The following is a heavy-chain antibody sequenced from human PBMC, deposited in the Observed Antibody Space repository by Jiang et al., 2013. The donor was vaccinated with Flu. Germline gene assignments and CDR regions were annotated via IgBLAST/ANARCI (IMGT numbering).Heavy chain of an antibody. CDR1: GYSFTSYW. CDR3: ARHHGGVYYDFWSGTCDDYYYYYGMDV. V-gene: IGHV5-51*01. J-gene: IGHJ6*02. D-gene: IGHD3-3*01. Sequence: QLVESGAEVKKPGESLKISCKGSGYSFTSYWIGWVRQMPGKGLEWMGIIYPGDSDTRYSPSFQGQVTISADKSISTAYLQWSSLKASDTAMYYCARHHGGVYYDFWSGTCDDYYYYYGMDVWGQGTTVTVSS. CDR2: IYPGDSDT.